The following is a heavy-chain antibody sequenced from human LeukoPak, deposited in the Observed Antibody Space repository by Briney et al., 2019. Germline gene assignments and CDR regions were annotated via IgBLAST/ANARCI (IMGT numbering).Heavy chain of an antibody. J-gene: IGHJ1*01. D-gene: IGHD6-13*01. V-gene: IGHV4-59*08. CDR1: GGSISSYY. Sequence: PSETLSLTCTVSGGSISSYYWSWIRQPPGKGLEWIGYIYYSGSTDYNPSLKSRVTISVDTSKNQFSLKLSSVTAADTAVYYCAGIAAAGSYFQHWGQGTLVTVSS. CDR2: IYYSGST. CDR3: AGIAAAGSYFQH.